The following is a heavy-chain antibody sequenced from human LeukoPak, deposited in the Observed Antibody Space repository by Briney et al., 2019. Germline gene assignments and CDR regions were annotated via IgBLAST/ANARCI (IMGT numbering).Heavy chain of an antibody. D-gene: IGHD1-14*01. Sequence: SETLSLTCAVSGVSISSNNWWNWVRQPPGKGLEWIGEIYHSGSSNYNPSLKSRVTISVDTSKNQFSLKLSSVTAADTAVYYCARLNKPGWFDPWGQGTLVTVSS. CDR3: ARLNKPGWFDP. J-gene: IGHJ5*02. CDR1: GVSISSNNW. CDR2: IYHSGSS. V-gene: IGHV4-4*02.